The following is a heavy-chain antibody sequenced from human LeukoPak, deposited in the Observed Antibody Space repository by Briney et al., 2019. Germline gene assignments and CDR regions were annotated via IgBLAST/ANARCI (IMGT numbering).Heavy chain of an antibody. D-gene: IGHD2-2*01. Sequence: RASVKVSCKASGYTFTGYYMHWVRQAPGQGLEWMGWINPNNGGTNYAQKFQGWVTMTRDTSMSTAYMELSRLRSDDTAVYYCARLRGYCSSTSCYGGGYYFDYWGQGTLVTVSS. CDR1: GYTFTGYY. J-gene: IGHJ4*02. CDR2: INPNNGGT. CDR3: ARLRGYCSSTSCYGGGYYFDY. V-gene: IGHV1-2*04.